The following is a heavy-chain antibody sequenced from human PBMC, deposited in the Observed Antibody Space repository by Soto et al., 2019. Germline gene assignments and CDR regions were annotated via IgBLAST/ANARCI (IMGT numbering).Heavy chain of an antibody. CDR3: AKGYPGRYGMDV. D-gene: IGHD5-18*01. Sequence: EVQLLESGGGLVQPGESLRLSCAASGFTFSSYAMSCVRQAPGKGLEWVSAISGSGGSTYYADSVKRRLTISRDNSQNTLYRQMNSLRVEDTAVYYGAKGYPGRYGMDVGGQGNTVIVSS. CDR2: ISGSGGST. V-gene: IGHV3-23*01. J-gene: IGHJ6*02. CDR1: GFTFSSYA.